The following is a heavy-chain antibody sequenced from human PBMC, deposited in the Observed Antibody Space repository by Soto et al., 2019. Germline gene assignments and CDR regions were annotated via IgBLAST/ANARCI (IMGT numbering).Heavy chain of an antibody. CDR1: GYTFTSYG. Sequence: ASVKVSCKASGYTFTSYGISWVRQAPGQGLEWMGWISAYNGNTNYAQKLQGRVTMTTDTSTSTAYMELRSLRSDDTAVYYCARGSGGDYDILTGYFHYYYYMDVWGKGTTVTVSS. D-gene: IGHD3-9*01. CDR2: ISAYNGNT. CDR3: ARGSGGDYDILTGYFHYYYYMDV. J-gene: IGHJ6*03. V-gene: IGHV1-18*01.